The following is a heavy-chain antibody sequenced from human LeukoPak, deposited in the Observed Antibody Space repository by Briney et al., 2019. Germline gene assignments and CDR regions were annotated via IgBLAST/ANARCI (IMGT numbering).Heavy chain of an antibody. CDR3: AIDSSGYYYYGMDV. J-gene: IGHJ6*02. V-gene: IGHV5-10-1*01. D-gene: IGHD3-22*01. Sequence: GESLKISCKGSGYSFTSYWISWVRQVPGKGLEWMGRIDPSDSYTNYSPSFQGHVTISADKSISTAYLQWSSLKASDTAMYYCAIDSSGYYYYGMDVWGQGTTVTVSS. CDR1: GYSFTSYW. CDR2: IDPSDSYT.